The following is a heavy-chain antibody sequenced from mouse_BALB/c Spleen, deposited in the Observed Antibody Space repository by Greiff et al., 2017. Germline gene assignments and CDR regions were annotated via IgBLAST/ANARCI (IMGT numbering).Heavy chain of an antibody. CDR3: ARHHYDYDGRGYAMDY. Sequence: EVKLVESWGDLVKPGGSLKLSCAASGFTFSSYGMSWVRQTPDKRLEWVATISSGGSYTYYPDSVKGRFTISRDNAKNTLYLQMSSLKSEDTAMYYCARHHYDYDGRGYAMDYWGQGTSVTVSS. CDR2: ISSGGSYT. J-gene: IGHJ4*01. D-gene: IGHD2-4*01. V-gene: IGHV5-6*01. CDR1: GFTFSSYG.